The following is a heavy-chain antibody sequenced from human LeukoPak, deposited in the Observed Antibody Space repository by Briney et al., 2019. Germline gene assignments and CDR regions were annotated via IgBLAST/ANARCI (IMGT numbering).Heavy chain of an antibody. CDR3: ARSSALYCGGDCYSYYFDY. J-gene: IGHJ4*02. CDR2: ISGSGSST. Sequence: GGSLRLSCATSGFTFSNYAMIWVRQAPGKGLEWVSGISGSGSSTYYADSVKGRFTISRDNSKNTLYLQMNSLRAEDTAVYYCARSSALYCGGDCYSYYFDYRGQGTLVTVSS. V-gene: IGHV3-23*01. D-gene: IGHD2-21*02. CDR1: GFTFSNYA.